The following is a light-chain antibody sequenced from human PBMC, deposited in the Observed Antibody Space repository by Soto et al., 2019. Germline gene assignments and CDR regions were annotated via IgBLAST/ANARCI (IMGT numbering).Light chain of an antibody. CDR3: QQYYSYPRT. CDR2: AAS. CDR1: QGIGND. J-gene: IGKJ1*01. V-gene: IGKV1-17*01. Sequence: DIQMTQSPSSLSASVGDRVTITCRASQGIGNDLGWFQQEPGKAPKLLIYAASTLQSGVPSRFSGSGSGTDFTLTISCLQSEDFATYYCQQYYSYPRTFGQGTKVDI.